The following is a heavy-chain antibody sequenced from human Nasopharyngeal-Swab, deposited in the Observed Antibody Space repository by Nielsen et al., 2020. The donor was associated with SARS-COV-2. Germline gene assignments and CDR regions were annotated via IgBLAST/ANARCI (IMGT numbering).Heavy chain of an antibody. V-gene: IGHV3-21*01. CDR1: GFTFSRYS. D-gene: IGHD3-10*01. CDR2: ISSSSSYI. J-gene: IGHJ4*02. Sequence: GESPKISCAASGFTFSRYSMNWVRQAPGKGLEWDSSISSSSSYIYYADSVKGRFTISRDNAKNSLYLQMNSLRAEDTAVYYCANQKWFGVWGQGTLVTVSS. CDR3: ANQKWFGV.